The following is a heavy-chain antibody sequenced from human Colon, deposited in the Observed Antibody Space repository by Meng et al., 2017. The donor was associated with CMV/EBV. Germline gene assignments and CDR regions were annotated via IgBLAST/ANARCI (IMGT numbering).Heavy chain of an antibody. J-gene: IGHJ6*02. V-gene: IGHV4-59*01. D-gene: IGHD3-3*01. CDR3: ARDWIFGVINSDYYYYGMDV. CDR2: IYYSGST. CDR1: GGSISSYY. Sequence: SETLSLTCTVSGGSISSYYWSWIRQPPGKGLEWIGYIYYSGSTNYNPSLKSRVTISVDTSKNQFSLKLSSVTAADTAVYYCARDWIFGVINSDYYYYGMDVWGQGTTVTVSS.